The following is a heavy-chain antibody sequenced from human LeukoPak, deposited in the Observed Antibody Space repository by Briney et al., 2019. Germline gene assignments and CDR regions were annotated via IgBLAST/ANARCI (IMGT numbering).Heavy chain of an antibody. CDR1: GFTFDDYA. Sequence: PGGSLRLSCAASGFTFDDYAMHWVRQAPGKGLEWVSGISWNSGSIGYADSVKGRFTISRDNAKNSLYLQMNSLRAEDTALYYCAKAPTASSGSYYLVDYWGQGTLVTVSS. V-gene: IGHV3-9*01. J-gene: IGHJ4*02. D-gene: IGHD1-26*01. CDR3: AKAPTASSGSYYLVDY. CDR2: ISWNSGSI.